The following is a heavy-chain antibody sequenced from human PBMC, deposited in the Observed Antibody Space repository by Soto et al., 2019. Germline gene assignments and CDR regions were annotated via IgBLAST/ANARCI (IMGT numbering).Heavy chain of an antibody. D-gene: IGHD2-2*01. CDR2: INAGNDDT. J-gene: IGHJ6*02. V-gene: IGHV1-3*01. CDR3: ARERWDIVVVPAATLYYYYGMDV. Sequence: GASVKGSCKASGYTFTSYAMHWVRQTPGQRLEWMGWINAGNDDTKYSQKFQGRVTITRDTSASTGYMELSSLSPEDTAVYYCARERWDIVVVPAATLYYYYGMDVWGQGSTVTVSS. CDR1: GYTFTSYA.